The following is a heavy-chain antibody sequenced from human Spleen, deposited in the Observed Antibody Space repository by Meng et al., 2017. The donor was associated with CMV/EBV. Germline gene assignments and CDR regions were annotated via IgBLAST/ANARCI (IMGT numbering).Heavy chain of an antibody. Sequence: SETLSLTCTVSGGSISSSSYYWGWIRQPPGKGLEWIGSIYYSGSTYYNPSLKSLVTISVDTSKNQFFLKLSSVTAADTSVYYCARYYSSSWLGYYYVMDVWGQGTTVTVSS. V-gene: IGHV4-39*01. CDR3: ARYYSSSWLGYYYVMDV. D-gene: IGHD6-13*01. CDR1: GGSISSSSYY. CDR2: IYYSGST. J-gene: IGHJ6*02.